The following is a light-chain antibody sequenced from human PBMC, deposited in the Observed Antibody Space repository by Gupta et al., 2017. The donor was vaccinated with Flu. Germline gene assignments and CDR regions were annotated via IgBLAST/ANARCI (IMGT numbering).Light chain of an antibody. J-gene: IGKJ4*01. CDR1: HTISST. CDR2: SGF. Sequence: PSSVSASVGDRVTITCRASHTISSTLDWYYQKPGKAAKLLLYSGFRVRSGVLQKISSSSSCADFSLIISRRQPEDYATFYCCQTYTTALTFGRGTKVEIK. V-gene: IGKV1-39*01. CDR3: CQTYTTALT.